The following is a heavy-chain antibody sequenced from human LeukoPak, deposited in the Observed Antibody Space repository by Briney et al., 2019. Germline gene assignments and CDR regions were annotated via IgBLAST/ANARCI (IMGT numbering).Heavy chain of an antibody. D-gene: IGHD6-13*01. CDR2: IYHSGST. J-gene: IGHJ3*02. CDR1: GGSISSGGYY. Sequence: PSETLSLTCTVSGGSISSGGYYWSWIRQPPGKGLEWIGYIYHSGSTYYNPSLKSRVTISVDRSKNQFSLKLSSVTAADTAVYYCARVPKEGAAAGTPSGAFDIWGQGTMVTVSS. V-gene: IGHV4-30-2*01. CDR3: ARVPKEGAAAGTPSGAFDI.